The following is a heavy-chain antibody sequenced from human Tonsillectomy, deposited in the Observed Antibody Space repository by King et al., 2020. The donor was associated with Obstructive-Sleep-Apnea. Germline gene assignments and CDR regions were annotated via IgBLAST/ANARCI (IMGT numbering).Heavy chain of an antibody. J-gene: IGHJ4*02. CDR1: GFTFSTYS. CDR2: IHSSRSSI. D-gene: IGHD3-9*01. Sequence: QLVQSGGGLVQPGGSLRLSCAASGFTFSTYSMNWGRQAPGKGPELVSYIHSSRSSIYYADSVEGRFTISRDNAKNSLSLQINSLRAEDTAVYYCTRDSGYFDWLKNDYWGQGTLVTVSS. V-gene: IGHV3-48*04. CDR3: TRDSGYFDWLKNDY.